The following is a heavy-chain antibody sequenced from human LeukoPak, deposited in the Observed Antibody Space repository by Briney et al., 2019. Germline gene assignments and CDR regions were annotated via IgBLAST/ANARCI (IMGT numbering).Heavy chain of an antibody. CDR3: ARGVVAAPQTFDY. CDR2: INHSGST. Sequence: SETLSLTCAVYGGSFSGYYWSWIRQPPGKGLEWIGEINHSGSTNYNPSLKSRVTISVDTSKNQFSLKLTSVTAADTAVYYCARGVVAAPQTFDYWGQGNLVTVSS. V-gene: IGHV4-34*01. J-gene: IGHJ4*02. CDR1: GGSFSGYY. D-gene: IGHD2-15*01.